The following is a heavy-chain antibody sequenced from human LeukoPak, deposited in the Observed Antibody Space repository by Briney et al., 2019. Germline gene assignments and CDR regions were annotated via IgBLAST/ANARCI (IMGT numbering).Heavy chain of an antibody. J-gene: IGHJ4*02. CDR2: INPNSGGT. Sequence: GASVKVSCKASGYTFTGYYMHWVRQAPGQGLEWMGWINPNSGGTNYAQKFQGRVTMTRDTSISTAYMELSRLRSEDTAVYYCARAPRDSSSWYVYWGQGTLVTVSS. CDR1: GYTFTGYY. D-gene: IGHD6-13*01. V-gene: IGHV1-2*02. CDR3: ARAPRDSSSWYVY.